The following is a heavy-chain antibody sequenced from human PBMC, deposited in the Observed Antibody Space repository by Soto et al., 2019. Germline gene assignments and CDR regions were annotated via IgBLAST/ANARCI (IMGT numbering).Heavy chain of an antibody. J-gene: IGHJ6*02. V-gene: IGHV3-49*04. Sequence: GGTLRLSCTASGFTFGYYAMSWVRQAPGKGLERVGFIRSKAYGGTTEYAASVKGRFTISRDDSKSIAYLQMNSLKTEDTAVYYCTXEADYDFWSGYYYGMDVWGPGTTVTVSS. CDR1: GFTFGYYA. CDR3: TXEADYDFWSGYYYGMDV. CDR2: IRSKAYGGTT. D-gene: IGHD3-3*01.